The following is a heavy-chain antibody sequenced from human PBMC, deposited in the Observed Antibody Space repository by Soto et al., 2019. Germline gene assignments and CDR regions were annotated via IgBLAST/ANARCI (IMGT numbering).Heavy chain of an antibody. D-gene: IGHD3-9*01. Sequence: PSEPLSLTCAVSGGSISSGGYSWSWIRQHPGKGLEWIGYIYYSGSTYYNPSLKSRVTISVDTSKNQFSLKLSSVTAADTAVYYCARGRLGDFDWFQGPLPPPLDYWGQGTLVTVSS. CDR3: ARGRLGDFDWFQGPLPPPLDY. V-gene: IGHV4-31*11. CDR2: IYYSGST. J-gene: IGHJ4*02. CDR1: GGSISSGGYS.